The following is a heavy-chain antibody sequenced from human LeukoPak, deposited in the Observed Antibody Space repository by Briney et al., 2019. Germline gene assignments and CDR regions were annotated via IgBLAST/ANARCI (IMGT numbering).Heavy chain of an antibody. Sequence: GGSLRLSCAASGFTFSSYAMSWVRQAPGKGLEWVSAISGGAGSTYYADSVKGRFTISRDNSKNTLYLQMNSLRAEDTAVYYCAKADSSSWLPPGAFDIWGQGTMVTVSS. D-gene: IGHD6-13*01. CDR3: AKADSSSWLPPGAFDI. CDR2: ISGGAGST. J-gene: IGHJ3*02. V-gene: IGHV3-23*01. CDR1: GFTFSSYA.